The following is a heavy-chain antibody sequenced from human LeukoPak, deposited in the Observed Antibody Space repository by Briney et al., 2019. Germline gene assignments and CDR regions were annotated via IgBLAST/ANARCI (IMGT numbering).Heavy chain of an antibody. CDR1: GYSFTSYW. D-gene: IGHD6-19*01. J-gene: IGHJ1*01. Sequence: GESLKISCKGSGYSFTSYWIGWVRQMPGKGLEWMGIIYPGDSDTRYSPSFQGQVTISADKSISTAYLQWSSLKASDTAMYHCARLSYGSGWYSGYFQHWGQGTLVTVSS. CDR2: IYPGDSDT. CDR3: ARLSYGSGWYSGYFQH. V-gene: IGHV5-51*01.